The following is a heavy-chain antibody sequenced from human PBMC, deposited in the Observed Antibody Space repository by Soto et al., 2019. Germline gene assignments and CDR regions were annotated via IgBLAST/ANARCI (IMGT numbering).Heavy chain of an antibody. V-gene: IGHV5-51*01. Sequence: GASLKLSCKGSGYSFTSYWIGWVRQMPGKGLGWMGIIYPGESDTRYSPSFQGQVTISADKSISTAYLQWSSLKASDTAMYYYTTLNGYDDQDNYYYRGLDDWRRGTTVTVS. CDR1: GYSFTSYW. CDR2: IYPGESDT. J-gene: IGHJ6*01. CDR3: TTLNGYDDQDNYYYRGLDD. D-gene: IGHD3-22*01.